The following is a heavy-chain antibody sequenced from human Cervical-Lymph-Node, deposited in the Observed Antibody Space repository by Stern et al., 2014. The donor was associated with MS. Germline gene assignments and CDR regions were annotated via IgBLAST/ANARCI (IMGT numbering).Heavy chain of an antibody. V-gene: IGHV3-21*01. CDR2: ISVGTAYI. CDR1: GFTFNSYS. D-gene: IGHD2-2*01. CDR3: ARVDCSGTNCFYYYYGMDV. J-gene: IGHJ6*02. Sequence: EVQLVESGGGLVKPGGSLRLSCEASGFTFNSYSMNWVRQAPGKGLEWVSSISVGTAYIYYADSLKGRFTISRDTAQNSLFLQMNTLRAEDTAVYYCARVDCSGTNCFYYYYGMDVWGQGTTVTVSS.